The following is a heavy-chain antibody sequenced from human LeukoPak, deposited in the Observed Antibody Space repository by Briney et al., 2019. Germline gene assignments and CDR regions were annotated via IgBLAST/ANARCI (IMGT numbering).Heavy chain of an antibody. J-gene: IGHJ4*02. CDR3: TRVGYIDEGIDY. CDR2: IKQDGSKK. D-gene: IGHD5-24*01. V-gene: IGHV3-7*04. Sequence: GGSLRLSCVASGFPFSSYWMTWVRQAPGKGLEWVANIKQDGSKKSYVDSVKGRFTISRDNAKNSLYLQMYSLRAEDAAIYYCTRVGYIDEGIDYWGQGTLVTVSS. CDR1: GFPFSSYW.